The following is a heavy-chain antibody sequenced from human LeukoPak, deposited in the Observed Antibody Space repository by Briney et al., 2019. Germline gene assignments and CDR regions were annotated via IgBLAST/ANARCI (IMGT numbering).Heavy chain of an antibody. CDR1: SGPISSGGYY. V-gene: IGHV4-31*03. J-gene: IGHJ4*02. CDR3: ARVMATVTPYYFDY. Sequence: SQTLSLTCTVSSGPISSGGYYWSWIRQHPGRSVGRIGYSYYSGTTYYNPSLKSRVTISVDTSKNLFSLKLSSVTAADTAVYYCARVMATVTPYYFDYWGQGTLVTVSS. D-gene: IGHD4-17*01. CDR2: SYYSGTT.